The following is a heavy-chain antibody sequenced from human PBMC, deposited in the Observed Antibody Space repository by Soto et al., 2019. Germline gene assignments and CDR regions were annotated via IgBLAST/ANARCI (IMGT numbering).Heavy chain of an antibody. CDR1: GFTFSSYS. D-gene: IGHD3-22*01. Sequence: PGESLKISCAASGFTFSSYSMNWVRQAPGKGLEWVSSISSSSSYIYYADSVKGRFTISRDNAKNSLYLQMNSLRAEDTAVYYCASSPIPSYDDSSGYFVLLIFDYRGQGTLDTGSS. V-gene: IGHV3-21*01. CDR2: ISSSSSYI. J-gene: IGHJ4*02. CDR3: ASSPIPSYDDSSGYFVLLIFDY.